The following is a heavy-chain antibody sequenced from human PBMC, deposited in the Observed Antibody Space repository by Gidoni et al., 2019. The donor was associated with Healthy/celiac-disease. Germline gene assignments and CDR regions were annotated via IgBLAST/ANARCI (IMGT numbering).Heavy chain of an antibody. D-gene: IGHD1-26*01. J-gene: IGHJ5*02. CDR1: GFTFSSDA. Sequence: EVQLLESGGGLVQPGGSLRLSCAASGFTFSSDAMSWVRQAPGKGLEWVSAISGSGCSTYYADSVKGRFTISRDNSKNTLYLQMNSLRAEDTAVYYCAKDPFNSGSFSWAWGQGTLVTVSS. CDR2: ISGSGCST. V-gene: IGHV3-23*01. CDR3: AKDPFNSGSFSWA.